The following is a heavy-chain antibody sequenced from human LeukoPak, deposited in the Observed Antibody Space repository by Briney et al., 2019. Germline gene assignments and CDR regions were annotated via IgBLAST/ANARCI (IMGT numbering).Heavy chain of an antibody. J-gene: IGHJ5*02. Sequence: GESLKISCKGSGYSFTSYWIGWVRQMPGKGLEWMGIIYPGDSDTRYSPSFQGQVTISADKSIGTAYLQWSSLKASDTAMYYCAKGGSGSYRYNWFDPWGQGTLVTVSS. CDR3: AKGGSGSYRYNWFDP. CDR2: IYPGDSDT. V-gene: IGHV5-51*01. D-gene: IGHD3-10*01. CDR1: GYSFTSYW.